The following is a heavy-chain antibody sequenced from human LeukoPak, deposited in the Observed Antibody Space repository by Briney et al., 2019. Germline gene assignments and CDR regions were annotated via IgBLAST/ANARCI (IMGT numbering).Heavy chain of an antibody. J-gene: IGHJ5*02. D-gene: IGHD3-3*01. CDR1: GFTFSSYA. V-gene: IGHV3-23*01. Sequence: PGGSLRLSCAASGFTFSSYAMSWVRQAPGKGLEWVSAIGGSGGSTYYADSVKGRFTISRDNSKNTLYLQMNSLRAEDTAVYYCAKELTIFGVITQNWFDPWGQGTLVTVSS. CDR3: AKELTIFGVITQNWFDP. CDR2: IGGSGGST.